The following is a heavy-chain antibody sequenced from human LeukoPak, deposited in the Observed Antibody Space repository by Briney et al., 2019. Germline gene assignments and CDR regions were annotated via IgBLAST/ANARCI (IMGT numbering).Heavy chain of an antibody. CDR3: ARDSDYGDLGGY. Sequence: PGRSLRLSCAASGFTLSSYGMHWLRPAPGKGLEGVAVIWYDGSNKSYADSVKGRFTISRDNSKNTLYLQMNSLRAEDTAVYYCARDSDYGDLGGYWGQGTLVTVSS. J-gene: IGHJ4*02. V-gene: IGHV3-33*08. CDR1: GFTLSSYG. D-gene: IGHD4-17*01. CDR2: IWYDGSNK.